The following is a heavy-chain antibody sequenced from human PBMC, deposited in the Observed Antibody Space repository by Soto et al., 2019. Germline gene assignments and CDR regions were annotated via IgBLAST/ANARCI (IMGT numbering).Heavy chain of an antibody. V-gene: IGHV6-1*01. CDR1: GDSVSSNSAA. D-gene: IGHD3-10*01. CDR3: ARDGLLWFGELSSPYYYYGMDV. CDR2: TYYRSKWHN. J-gene: IGHJ6*02. Sequence: SQTLSLTCAISGDSVSSNSAAWNWIRQSPSRGLEWLGRTYYRSKWHNDYAVSVKSRITINPDTSKNQFSLQLNSVTPEDTAVYYCARDGLLWFGELSSPYYYYGMDVWGQGTTVTVSS.